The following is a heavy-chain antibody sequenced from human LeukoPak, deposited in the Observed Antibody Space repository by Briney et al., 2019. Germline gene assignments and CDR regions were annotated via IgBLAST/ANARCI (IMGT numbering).Heavy chain of an antibody. CDR3: ARELSGYDNRGNYYYNYGMDV. J-gene: IGHJ6*02. CDR2: ISSSSSTI. V-gene: IGHV3-48*04. CDR1: GFTFSSYS. D-gene: IGHD5-12*01. Sequence: GGSLRLSCAASGFTFSSYSMNWVRQAPGKGLEWVSDISSSSSTIYYADSVEGRFTISRDNARNSLYLQMNSLRVEDTAVYYCARELSGYDNRGNYYYNYGMDVWGQGTTVTVSS.